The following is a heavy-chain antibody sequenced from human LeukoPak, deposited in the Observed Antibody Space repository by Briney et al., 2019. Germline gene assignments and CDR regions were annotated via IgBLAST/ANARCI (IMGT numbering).Heavy chain of an antibody. CDR3: ARLRSDAFDI. V-gene: IGHV4-30-2*01. Sequence: SSETLSLTCTVSGGSISSGGYYWSWIRQHPGKGLEWIGYIYHSGSTYYNPSLKSRVTISVDRSKNQFSLKLSSVTAADTAVYYCARLRSDAFDIWGQGTMVTVSS. CDR2: IYHSGST. CDR1: GGSISSGGYY. J-gene: IGHJ3*02.